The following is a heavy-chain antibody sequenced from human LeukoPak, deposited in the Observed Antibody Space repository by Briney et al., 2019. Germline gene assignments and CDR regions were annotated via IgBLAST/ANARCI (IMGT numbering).Heavy chain of an antibody. V-gene: IGHV4-4*07. D-gene: IGHD1-26*01. CDR1: GGSISSYY. J-gene: IGHJ3*02. Sequence: SETLSLTCTVSGGSISSYYWSWIRQPAGKGLEWIGRIYTSGSTNYNPSLKSRVTMSVDTSNNQFSLKVTSVTAADTAVYFCARGGNYWDAFDIWGQGTMVTVSS. CDR3: ARGGNYWDAFDI. CDR2: IYTSGST.